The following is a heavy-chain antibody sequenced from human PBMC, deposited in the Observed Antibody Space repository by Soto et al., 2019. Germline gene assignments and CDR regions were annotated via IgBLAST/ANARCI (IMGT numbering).Heavy chain of an antibody. D-gene: IGHD2-15*01. CDR3: ARTIGYCSGGSCYYYYMDV. V-gene: IGHV4-4*02. CDR2: IYHSGST. Sequence: SETLSLTCAVSGGSISSSNWWSWVRQPPGKGLEWIGEIYHSGSTNYNPSLKSRVTISVDKSKNQFSLKLSSVTAADTAVYYCARTIGYCSGGSCYYYYMDVWGKGTTVTVSS. CDR1: GGSISSSNW. J-gene: IGHJ6*03.